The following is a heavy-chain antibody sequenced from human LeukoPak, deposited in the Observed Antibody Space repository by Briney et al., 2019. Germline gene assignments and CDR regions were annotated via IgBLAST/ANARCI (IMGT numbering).Heavy chain of an antibody. CDR3: ARRYYDILTGYSNWYFDL. D-gene: IGHD3-9*01. CDR2: IKHRGRS. CDR1: GSSISSDYY. V-gene: IGHV4-38-2*02. J-gene: IGHJ2*01. Sequence: SETLSFTCSVSGSSISSDYYWGWVRQPPGKGLEWIGSIKHRGRSYYNPSLKSRVTISVDTSKHQFSLKLSSVTAADTAVYYCARRYYDILTGYSNWYFDLWGRGTLVTVSS.